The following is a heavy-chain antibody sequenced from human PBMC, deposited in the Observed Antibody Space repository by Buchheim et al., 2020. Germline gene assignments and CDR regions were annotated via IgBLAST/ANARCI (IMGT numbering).Heavy chain of an antibody. CDR3: AKEGGNYYCDY. CDR1: GFAFSTYG. D-gene: IGHD4-23*01. J-gene: IGHJ4*02. CDR2: MSYDGSNE. Sequence: QVQLVESGGGVVQPGRSLRLSCAASGFAFSTYGMHWVRQAPGKGLEWVAFMSYDGSNEYYADSVKGRITISRDNSKNMLYLQMNSLRAEDTAVYYCAKEGGNYYCDYWGQGTL. V-gene: IGHV3-30*18.